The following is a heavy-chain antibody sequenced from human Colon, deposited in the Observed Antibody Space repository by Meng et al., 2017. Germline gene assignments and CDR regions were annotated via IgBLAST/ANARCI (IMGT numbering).Heavy chain of an antibody. Sequence: QVQLQGTGPGLGKPSGTLSLPCAVSGGSITNDNWWSWVRQPPGKGLEWIGEIFHAGNTNYNPSLKSRVTMSLDKSKNQFSLTLTSVTAADTAVYYCARDFHSTMTVFDSWGQGTLVTVSS. CDR1: GGSITNDNW. D-gene: IGHD3-22*01. CDR2: IFHAGNT. CDR3: ARDFHSTMTVFDS. J-gene: IGHJ4*02. V-gene: IGHV4-4*02.